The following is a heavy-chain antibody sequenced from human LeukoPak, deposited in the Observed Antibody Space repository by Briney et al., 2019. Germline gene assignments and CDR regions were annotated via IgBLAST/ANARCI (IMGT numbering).Heavy chain of an antibody. J-gene: IGHJ5*02. Sequence: SETLSLTCAVYGGSFSGYYWSWIRQPPGKGLEWIGEINHSGSTNYNPSLKSRVTISVDTSKNQFSLKLSSVTAADTAVYYCARHVAINYYGSGSYLGFGFDWFDPWGQGTLVTVSS. D-gene: IGHD3-10*01. CDR2: INHSGST. CDR3: ARHVAINYYGSGSYLGFGFDWFDP. CDR1: GGSFSGYY. V-gene: IGHV4-34*01.